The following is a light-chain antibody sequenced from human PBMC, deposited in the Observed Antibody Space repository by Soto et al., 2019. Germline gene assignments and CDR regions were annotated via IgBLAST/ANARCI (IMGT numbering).Light chain of an antibody. Sequence: EIVWTQSPGTLSLSPGERATLSCGASQSVTSNYLAWYQQKPGQAPRLLIFGASIRVKGIPDRFIGSGSGTDFTLTISSLEPEDFAVYYCQHYDTSLPTFGQGTKVEVK. CDR2: GAS. V-gene: IGKV3-20*01. CDR3: QHYDTSLPT. CDR1: QSVTSNY. J-gene: IGKJ1*01.